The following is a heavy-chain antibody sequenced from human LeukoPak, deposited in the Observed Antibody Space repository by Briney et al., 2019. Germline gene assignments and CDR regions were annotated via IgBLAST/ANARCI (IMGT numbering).Heavy chain of an antibody. Sequence: GGSLRLSCAASGFTVNTNYMNWVRQAPGKGLEWVSVIYSGGSTYYADSVKGRFTISRHNSKNTLYLQMNSLRVEDTAVYYCARASGSGWPYYFDFWGQGTLATVSS. CDR3: ARASGSGWPYYFDF. CDR2: IYSGGST. V-gene: IGHV3-53*04. J-gene: IGHJ4*02. D-gene: IGHD6-19*01. CDR1: GFTVNTNY.